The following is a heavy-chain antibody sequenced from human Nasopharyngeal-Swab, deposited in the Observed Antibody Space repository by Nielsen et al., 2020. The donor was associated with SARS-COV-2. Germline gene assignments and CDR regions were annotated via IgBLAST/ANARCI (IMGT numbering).Heavy chain of an antibody. J-gene: IGHJ4*02. D-gene: IGHD5-12*01. CDR2: ISYDGSNK. CDR3: AKTKSGYAAPFDY. V-gene: IGHV3-30*18. Sequence: GGSLRLSCAASGFTFSSYGMHWVRQAPGKGLEWVAVISYDGSNKYYADSVKGRFTISRDNSKNTLYLQMNSLRAEDTAVYYCAKTKSGYAAPFDYWGQGTLVTVSS. CDR1: GFTFSSYG.